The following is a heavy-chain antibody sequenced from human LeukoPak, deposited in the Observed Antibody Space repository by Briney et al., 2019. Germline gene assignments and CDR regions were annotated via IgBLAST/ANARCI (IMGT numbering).Heavy chain of an antibody. Sequence: GGSLRLSCAASGFTFSSYSMNWVRQAPGKGLEWVSSISGSSSYIYYADSVKGRFTISRDNAKNSLYLQMNSPRAEDTAVYYCARANYDILTGYHYYFDYWGQGTLVTVSS. CDR3: ARANYDILTGYHYYFDY. CDR2: ISGSSSYI. D-gene: IGHD3-9*01. J-gene: IGHJ4*02. V-gene: IGHV3-21*01. CDR1: GFTFSSYS.